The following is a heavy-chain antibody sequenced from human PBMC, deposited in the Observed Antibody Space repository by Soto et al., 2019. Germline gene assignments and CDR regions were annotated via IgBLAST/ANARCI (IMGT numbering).Heavy chain of an antibody. J-gene: IGHJ4*02. Sequence: GGSLRLSCAASGYTFSHYWMHWGRQAPGKGLVWVSRVNPDGTITTYADSVKGRFTISRDNAKNTLYLQMNSLGVEDTALYYCSYDTFGDQDCWGQGTPVTVAS. V-gene: IGHV3-74*01. D-gene: IGHD3-9*01. CDR3: SYDTFGDQDC. CDR2: VNPDGTIT. CDR1: GYTFSHYW.